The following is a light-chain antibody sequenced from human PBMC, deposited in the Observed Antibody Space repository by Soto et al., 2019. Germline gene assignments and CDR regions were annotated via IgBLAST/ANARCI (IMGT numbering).Light chain of an antibody. Sequence: QSVLTQPASVSGSPGQSITISCIGTSSDVGNYNLVSWYQHHPGKAPKLMIYEGSKRPSGVSNRFSGSKSGNTASLTISGLQADDEADYYCSSYTSSNTVVFGGGTKLTVL. CDR3: SSYTSSNTVV. CDR1: SSDVGNYNL. CDR2: EGS. V-gene: IGLV2-14*02. J-gene: IGLJ3*02.